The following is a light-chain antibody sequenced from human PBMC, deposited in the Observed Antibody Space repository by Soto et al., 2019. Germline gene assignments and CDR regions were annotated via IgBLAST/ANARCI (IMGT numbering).Light chain of an antibody. CDR3: QQYGSSPLT. CDR2: GAS. Sequence: EIVLTQSPGTLSLSPGERATLSCRASQSVSSSYLAWYQQKPGQAPRLLIYGASSRATGIPDRFSGSESGTDFSLTISRLVPEDFAVYYCQQYGSSPLTVGGGTKVEIK. J-gene: IGKJ4*01. V-gene: IGKV3-20*01. CDR1: QSVSSSY.